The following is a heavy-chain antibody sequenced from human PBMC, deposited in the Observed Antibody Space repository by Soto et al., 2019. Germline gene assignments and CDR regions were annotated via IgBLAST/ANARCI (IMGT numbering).Heavy chain of an antibody. V-gene: IGHV4-59*01. CDR2: IYYSGST. CDR3: ASARYYYDSSGYQEHYYYGMDV. Sequence: SETLSLTCTVSGGSISSYYWSWIRQPPGKGLEWIGYIYYSGSTNYNPSLKSRVTISVDTSKNQFSLKLSSVTAADTAVYYCASARYYYDSSGYQEHYYYGMDVWGQGTTVTVSS. CDR1: GGSISSYY. D-gene: IGHD3-22*01. J-gene: IGHJ6*02.